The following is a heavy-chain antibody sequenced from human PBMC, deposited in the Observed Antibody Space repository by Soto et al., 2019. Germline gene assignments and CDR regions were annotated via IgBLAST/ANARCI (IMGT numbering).Heavy chain of an antibody. CDR3: ARNPRSTYYYGSGSPIGGSDWFAP. D-gene: IGHD3-10*01. V-gene: IGHV1-46*01. CDR2: INPSGGST. Sequence: ASVKVSCKASGYTFTSYYMHWVRQAPGQGLEWMGIINPSGGSTSYAQKFQGRVTMTRDTSTSTVYMELSSLRSEDTAVYYCARNPRSTYYYGSGSPIGGSDWFAPWGQGTLVTVSS. J-gene: IGHJ5*02. CDR1: GYTFTSYY.